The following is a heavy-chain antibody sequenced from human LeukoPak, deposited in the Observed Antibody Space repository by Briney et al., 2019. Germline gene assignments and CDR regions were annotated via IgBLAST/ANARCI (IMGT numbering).Heavy chain of an antibody. CDR3: ARVLGVVVVAATPRGWFDP. CDR1: GYTFTSYG. J-gene: IGHJ5*02. CDR2: ISVYNGKT. V-gene: IGHV1-18*01. Sequence: ASVNVSCKASGYTFTSYGISWGRQAPGQGREWMGWISVYNGKTNYAHKLQGRVTMTTDTSTSTAYTELRSLRSDDTAVYYCARVLGVVVVAATPRGWFDPWGQGTLVTVSS. D-gene: IGHD2-15*01.